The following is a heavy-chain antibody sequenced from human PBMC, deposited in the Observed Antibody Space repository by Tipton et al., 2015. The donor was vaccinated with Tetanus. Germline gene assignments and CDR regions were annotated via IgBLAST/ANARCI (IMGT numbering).Heavy chain of an antibody. J-gene: IGHJ4*02. CDR3: ARGITDGYNRRLDY. D-gene: IGHD5-24*01. CDR2: ISSSGATI. CDR1: GFTLSDYY. V-gene: IGHV3-11*01. Sequence: SLRLSCAASGFTLSDYYMSWIRQAPGKGLEWLSYISSSGATINYADSVKGRFTLSRDTAKNSLYLLMDSLRADDTAVYYCARGITDGYNRRLDYWGQGLRVAVS.